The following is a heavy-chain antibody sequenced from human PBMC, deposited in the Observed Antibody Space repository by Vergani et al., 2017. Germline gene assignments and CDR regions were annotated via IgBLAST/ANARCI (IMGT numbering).Heavy chain of an antibody. V-gene: IGHV4-38-2*01. CDR1: DSSIMTNPY. D-gene: IGHD3-10*01. J-gene: IGHJ6*02. CDR2: IHHSGDT. CDR3: ARHRGSGGFFPSSYFYGMDV. Sequence: QLQLQESDPGLVKPSETLTLTCDVSDSSIMTNPYWGWFRQSPGKGLEWIGCIHHSGDTHYNSSLKSRVSISIVSSSKFSLSLTSVTAADTAIYYCARHRGSGGFFPSSYFYGMDVWGHGTTVTVSS.